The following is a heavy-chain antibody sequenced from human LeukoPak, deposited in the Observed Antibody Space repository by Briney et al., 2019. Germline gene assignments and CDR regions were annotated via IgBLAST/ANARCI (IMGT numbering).Heavy chain of an antibody. CDR1: GGSISSYY. Sequence: SETLSLTCTVSGGSISSYYWSWIQQPPGKGLEWIGYIYYSGSTNYNPSLKSRVTISVDTSKNQFSLKLSSVTAADTAVYYCARSPLYSSSWYWFDPWGQGTLVTVSS. D-gene: IGHD6-13*01. J-gene: IGHJ5*02. CDR3: ARSPLYSSSWYWFDP. CDR2: IYYSGST. V-gene: IGHV4-59*01.